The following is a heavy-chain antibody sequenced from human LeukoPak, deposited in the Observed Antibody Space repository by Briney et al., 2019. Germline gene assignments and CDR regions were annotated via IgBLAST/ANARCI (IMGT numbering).Heavy chain of an antibody. CDR2: IIPIFGTA. V-gene: IGHV1-69*05. D-gene: IGHD4-11*01. CDR3: ARGRYDSNYGNY. Sequence: SVKVSCKASGGTFSSYAISWVRQAPGQGLEWTGRIIPIFGTANYAQKFQGRVTITTDESTSTAYMELSSLRSEDTAVYYCARGRYDSNYGNYWGQGTLVTVSS. J-gene: IGHJ4*02. CDR1: GGTFSSYA.